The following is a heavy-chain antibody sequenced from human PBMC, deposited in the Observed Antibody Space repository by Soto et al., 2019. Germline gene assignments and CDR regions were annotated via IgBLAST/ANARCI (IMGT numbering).Heavy chain of an antibody. CDR2: IDPSDSYT. D-gene: IGHD2-2*02. CDR3: ARRPRGDCSSTSCYNTPNYYYYYGMDV. J-gene: IGHJ6*02. Sequence: GESLKISCKGSGYSFTSYWISWVRQMPGKGLEWMGRIDPSDSYTNYSPSFQGHVTISADKSISTAYLQWSSLKASDTAMYYCARRPRGDCSSTSCYNTPNYYYYYGMDVWGQGTTVTVYS. CDR1: GYSFTSYW. V-gene: IGHV5-10-1*01.